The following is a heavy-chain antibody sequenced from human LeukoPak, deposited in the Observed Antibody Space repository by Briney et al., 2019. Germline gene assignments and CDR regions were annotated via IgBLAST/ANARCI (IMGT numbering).Heavy chain of an antibody. CDR3: ERSRGYSYGHHYYYYMDV. CDR1: GGSFSGYY. CDR2: INHGGST. D-gene: IGHD5-18*01. Sequence: SETLSLTCAVYGGSFSGYYWSWIRQPPGKGLEWIGEINHGGSTNYNPSLKSRVTISVDTSKNQFSLKLSSVTAADTAVYDCERSRGYSYGHHYYYYMDVWGKGTKVTVSS. J-gene: IGHJ6*03. V-gene: IGHV4-34*01.